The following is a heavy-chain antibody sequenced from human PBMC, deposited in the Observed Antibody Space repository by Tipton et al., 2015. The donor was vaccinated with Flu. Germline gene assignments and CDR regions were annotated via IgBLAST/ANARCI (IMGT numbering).Heavy chain of an antibody. Sequence: SLRLSCAASGFTFSSYGMHWVRQAPGRGLEWVAFIRYDGSNSYDGTNKYYADSVKGRCTIFRDNSKNTLYLQMNSLRAEDTAVFYCAKSGGFDSWNQGALVIVSS. CDR3: AKSGGFDS. D-gene: IGHD1-26*01. CDR2: IRYDGSNSYDGTNK. V-gene: IGHV3-30*19. J-gene: IGHJ4*02. CDR1: GFTFSSYG.